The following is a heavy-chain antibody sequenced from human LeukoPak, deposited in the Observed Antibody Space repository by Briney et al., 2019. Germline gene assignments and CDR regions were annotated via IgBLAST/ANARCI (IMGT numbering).Heavy chain of an antibody. V-gene: IGHV1-2*02. CDR3: AREPYYYDSSGYYSPSGRFDP. CDR2: INPNSGGT. D-gene: IGHD3-22*01. J-gene: IGHJ5*02. CDR1: RYTFTGYY. Sequence: ASVKVSCKASRYTFTGYYMHWVRQAPGQGLEWMGWINPNSGGTNYAQKFQGRVTMTRDTSISTAYMELSRLRSDETAVYCCAREPYYYDSSGYYSPSGRFDPWGQGTLVTVSS.